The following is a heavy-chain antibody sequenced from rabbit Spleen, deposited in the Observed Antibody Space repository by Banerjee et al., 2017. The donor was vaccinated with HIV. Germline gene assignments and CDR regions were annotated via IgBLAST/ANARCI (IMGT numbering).Heavy chain of an antibody. CDR1: GFDFSSNA. D-gene: IGHD1-1*01. V-gene: IGHV1S45*01. Sequence: QQQLEESGGGLVKPGGTLTLTCKASGFDFSSNAMCWVRQAPGKGLEWIACIDVVRGGSTYYANWAKGRVTISKTSSTTVTLQMTSLTAADTATYFCARDTSSSFSSYGMDLWGPGTLVTVS. CDR2: IDVVRGGST. CDR3: ARDTSSSFSSYGMDL. J-gene: IGHJ6*01.